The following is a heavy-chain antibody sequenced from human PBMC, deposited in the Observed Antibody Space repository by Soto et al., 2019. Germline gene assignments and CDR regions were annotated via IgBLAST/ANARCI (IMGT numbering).Heavy chain of an antibody. J-gene: IGHJ6*02. Sequence: SVKVSCKASGGTFSSYATSWVRQAPGQGLEWMGGTFPMFGKANYAQKFQGRVTISADKSTSTAYMELSSLRSEDTAVYYCATVDISTWIDGMDVWGQGTTVTVSS. CDR3: ATVDISTWIDGMDV. D-gene: IGHD2-2*01. V-gene: IGHV1-69*06. CDR2: TFPMFGKA. CDR1: GGTFSSYA.